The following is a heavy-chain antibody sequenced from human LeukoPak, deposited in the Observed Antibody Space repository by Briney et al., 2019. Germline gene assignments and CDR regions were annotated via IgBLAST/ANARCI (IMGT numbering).Heavy chain of an antibody. D-gene: IGHD3-22*01. CDR1: GFIFSGHY. Sequence: PGGSLRLSCAASGFIFSGHYMSWIRQAPGKGLEWISYITNSGDFVNYADSVEGLFTFSRDNAKNSVYLQKHSLRAEDTAVYYFAREAIAPPDFWGQGTVVTVSS. J-gene: IGHJ4*02. CDR2: ITNSGDFV. V-gene: IGHV3-11*01. CDR3: AREAIAPPDF.